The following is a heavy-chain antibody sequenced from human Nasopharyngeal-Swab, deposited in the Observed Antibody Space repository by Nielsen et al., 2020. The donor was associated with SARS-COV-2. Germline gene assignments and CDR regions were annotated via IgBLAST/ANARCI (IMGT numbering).Heavy chain of an antibody. D-gene: IGHD2-15*01. V-gene: IGHV3-7*01. Sequence: WIRQPPGKGLEWVANIKEDGSEKNYVDSVKGRFTISRDNAKNSLYLQMNSLRADDTAVYYCARDTYCSGGSCYGYGMAGGGQGTTVTVSS. J-gene: IGHJ6*02. CDR2: IKEDGSEK. CDR3: ARDTYCSGGSCYGYGMAG.